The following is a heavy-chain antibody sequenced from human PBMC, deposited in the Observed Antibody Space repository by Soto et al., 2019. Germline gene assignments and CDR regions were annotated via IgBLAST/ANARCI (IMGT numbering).Heavy chain of an antibody. CDR1: GYSFTSYG. D-gene: IGHD3-10*01. Sequence: QVQLVQSGAEVKKPGASVKVSCKASGYSFTSYGISWVRQAPGQGLEWMGWLSAYNGNTNYAQKPQGRVTITTDTSTSTAHMELRRLRSDDTAVYYCARDNGFGESDVWAQGTTVTVSS. V-gene: IGHV1-18*01. CDR2: LSAYNGNT. CDR3: ARDNGFGESDV. J-gene: IGHJ6*02.